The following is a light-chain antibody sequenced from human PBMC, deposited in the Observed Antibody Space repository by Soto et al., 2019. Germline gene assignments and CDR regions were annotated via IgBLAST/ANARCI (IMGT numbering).Light chain of an antibody. CDR1: QSVSSD. CDR3: QQYNNWPHT. CDR2: GAS. Sequence: ELVMTQSPATLSVSPGERATLSCRASQSVSSDLAWYLQKPGQAPSLLVYGASTRATGMPARFSGSGSGTEFTLTISSLQSEDFAVYYCQQYNNWPHTFGQGTKLEIK. J-gene: IGKJ2*01. V-gene: IGKV3-15*01.